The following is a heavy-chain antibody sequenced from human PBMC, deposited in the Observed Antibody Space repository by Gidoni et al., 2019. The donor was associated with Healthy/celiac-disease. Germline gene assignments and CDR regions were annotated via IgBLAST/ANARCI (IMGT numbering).Heavy chain of an antibody. Sequence: EVQLVESGGGLVKPGGSLRLSCAASGFTFSNAWMSWVRQAPGKGLEWVGRIKSKTDGGTTDYAAPVKGRFTISRDDSKNTLYLQMNSLKTEDTAVYYCTTDPGTMVRGVTKGPYYFDYWGQGTLVTVSS. D-gene: IGHD3-10*01. CDR3: TTDPGTMVRGVTKGPYYFDY. CDR1: GFTFSNAW. J-gene: IGHJ4*02. CDR2: IKSKTDGGTT. V-gene: IGHV3-15*01.